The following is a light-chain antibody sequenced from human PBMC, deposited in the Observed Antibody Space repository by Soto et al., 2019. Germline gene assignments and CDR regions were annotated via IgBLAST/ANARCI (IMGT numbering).Light chain of an antibody. J-gene: IGKJ4*01. CDR3: QRYDDWPLT. V-gene: IGKV3D-15*01. CDR2: DAS. CDR1: QSVSTN. Sequence: EILMTQSPATLSVSPGERATLSCRTSQSVSTNLAWHQQKPGQAPSLLIYDASTRASGIPARFSGSGSGTDFTLTITGLQSEDFVLDYFQRYDDWPLTSGGGTKVEIK.